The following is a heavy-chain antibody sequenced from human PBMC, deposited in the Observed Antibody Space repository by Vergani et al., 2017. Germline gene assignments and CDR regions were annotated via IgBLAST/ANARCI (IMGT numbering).Heavy chain of an antibody. D-gene: IGHD2-2*01. V-gene: IGHV3-23*01. Sequence: EVQVLESGGGLVQPGGSLRLSCVASGFTFSSHAMSWVRQAPGKGLEWVSAISGSGGTTYYADSVKGRFTISRDNSKNTVYLQMNSLRAEDTAVYYCAKDGQYQLLFPSGWFDPWGQGTLVTVSS. CDR3: AKDGQYQLLFPSGWFDP. CDR1: GFTFSSHA. CDR2: ISGSGGTT. J-gene: IGHJ5*02.